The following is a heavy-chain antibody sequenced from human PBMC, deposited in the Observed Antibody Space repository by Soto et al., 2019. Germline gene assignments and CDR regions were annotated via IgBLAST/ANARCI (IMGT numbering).Heavy chain of an antibody. CDR1: GGSFSGYY. D-gene: IGHD5-12*01. V-gene: IGHV4-34*01. CDR2: INHSGST. CDR3: ARGRGGYSGYDPLYYYYGMDV. Sequence: WETLSLTCAVYGGSFSGYYWSWIRQPPGKGLEWIGEINHSGSTNYNPSLKSRVTISVDTSKNQFSLKLSSVTAADTAVYYCARGRGGYSGYDPLYYYYGMDVWGQGTTVTVSS. J-gene: IGHJ6*02.